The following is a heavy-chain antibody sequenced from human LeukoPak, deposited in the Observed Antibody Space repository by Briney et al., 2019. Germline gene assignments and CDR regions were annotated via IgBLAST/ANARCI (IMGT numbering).Heavy chain of an antibody. V-gene: IGHV4-39*01. CDR3: ASQYYDFWSGYSRPHYFDY. CDR2: IYYSGST. J-gene: IGHJ4*02. CDR1: GGSISSSSYY. D-gene: IGHD3-3*01. Sequence: PSETLSLTCTVSGGSISSSSYYWGWIRQPPGKGLEWIGSIYYSGSTYYNPSLKSRVTISVDTSKNQFSLKLSSVTAADTAVYYCASQYYDFWSGYSRPHYFDYWSQGTLVTVSS.